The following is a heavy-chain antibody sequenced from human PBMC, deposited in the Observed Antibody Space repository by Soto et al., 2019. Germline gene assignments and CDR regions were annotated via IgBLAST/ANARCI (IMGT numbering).Heavy chain of an antibody. J-gene: IGHJ6*02. CDR3: ARGRGIAAAYYYGMDV. D-gene: IGHD6-13*01. CDR2: IYSGGST. Sequence: GGSLRLSCAASGFTVSSDYMSWVRQAPGKGLEWVSVIYSGGSTYYADSVKGRFTISRDNSKNTLYLQMSSLRAEDTAVYYCARGRGIAAAYYYGMDVWGQGTTVTVSS. V-gene: IGHV3-53*01. CDR1: GFTVSSDY.